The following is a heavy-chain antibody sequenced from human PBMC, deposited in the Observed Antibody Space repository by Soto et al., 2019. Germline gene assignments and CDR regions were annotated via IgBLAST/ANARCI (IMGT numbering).Heavy chain of an antibody. D-gene: IGHD3-3*01. CDR2: IKSKTDGGTT. Sequence: EVQLVESGGGLVKPGGSLRLSCAASGFTFSNAWMSWVRQAPGKGLEWVGRIKSKTDGGTTDYAAPVKGRFTISRDDSKNTLYPHMDSLKTADTALYYCPTDPITLLGVVPYFDSWGQGTLVTVSS. CDR3: PTDPITLLGVVPYFDS. J-gene: IGHJ4*02. CDR1: GFTFSNAW. V-gene: IGHV3-15*01.